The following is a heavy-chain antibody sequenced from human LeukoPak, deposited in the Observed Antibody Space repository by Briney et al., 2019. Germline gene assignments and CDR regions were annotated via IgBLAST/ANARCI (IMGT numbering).Heavy chain of an antibody. D-gene: IGHD2-2*01. CDR2: ISYDGSNK. Sequence: GGSLRLSCAASGFTFSSYAVHWVRQAPGKGLEWVAVISYDGSNKYYADSVKGRFTISRDNSKNTLYLQMNSLRAEDTAVYYRARDHGSTSRRGYFDYWGQGTLVTVSS. CDR3: ARDHGSTSRRGYFDY. J-gene: IGHJ4*02. CDR1: GFTFSSYA. V-gene: IGHV3-30-3*01.